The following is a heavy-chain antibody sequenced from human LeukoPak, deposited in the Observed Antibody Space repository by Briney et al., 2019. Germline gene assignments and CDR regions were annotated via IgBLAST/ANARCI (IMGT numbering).Heavy chain of an antibody. D-gene: IGHD4-17*01. CDR2: IYYSGSS. J-gene: IGHJ5*02. V-gene: IGHV4-59*08. CDR1: GVSISSDY. CDR3: ARRLRQNLFDP. Sequence: SETLSLTCTVSGVSISSDYWSWIRLPPGKGLGWIGYIYYSGSSTYNPSLRSRVTMSVDRSKNQFSLKLTSVTAADTAVYYCARRLRQNLFDPWGQGTLVTVSS.